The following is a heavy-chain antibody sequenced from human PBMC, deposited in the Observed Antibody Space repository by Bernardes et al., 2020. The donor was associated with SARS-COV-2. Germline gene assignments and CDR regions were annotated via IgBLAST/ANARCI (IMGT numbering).Heavy chain of an antibody. V-gene: IGHV3-30-3*02. Sequence: SLRLSFAASGFTFSSYAMHWVRQAPGKGLEWVAVISYDGSNKYYADSVKGRFTISRDNSKNTLYLQMNSLRAEDTAVYYCAKTPGGGNSKYYYYYGMDVWGQGTTVTVSS. CDR1: GFTFSSYA. CDR2: ISYDGSNK. CDR3: AKTPGGGNSKYYYYYGMDV. J-gene: IGHJ6*02. D-gene: IGHD2-21*02.